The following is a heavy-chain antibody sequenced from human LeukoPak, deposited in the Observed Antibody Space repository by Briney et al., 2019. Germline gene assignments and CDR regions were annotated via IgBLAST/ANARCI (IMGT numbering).Heavy chain of an antibody. CDR1: GFTFSSYS. D-gene: IGHD3-22*01. Sequence: GGSLRLSCAASGFTFSSYSMNWVRQAPGKGLEWVSYISSSSSYIYYADSVKGRFTISRDNAKNSLYMQMNSLRAEDTAVYYCAREPLTYDSSGYYLGGYFDYWGQGTLVTVSS. V-gene: IGHV3-21*05. CDR2: ISSSSSYI. J-gene: IGHJ4*02. CDR3: AREPLTYDSSGYYLGGYFDY.